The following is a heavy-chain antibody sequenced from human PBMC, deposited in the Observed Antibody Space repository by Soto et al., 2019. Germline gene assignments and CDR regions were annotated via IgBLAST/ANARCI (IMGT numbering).Heavy chain of an antibody. Sequence: EVQLVESGGGLVQLGGSLRLSCAASGFTFSSYEMNWVRQAPGKGLEWVSYISSSGSTIYYADSVKGRFTISRDNAKNSLYLQMNSLRAEDTAVYYCARRGDVDTAMVSVYYYGMDVWGQGTTVTVSS. J-gene: IGHJ6*02. D-gene: IGHD5-18*01. V-gene: IGHV3-48*03. CDR1: GFTFSSYE. CDR3: ARRGDVDTAMVSVYYYGMDV. CDR2: ISSSGSTI.